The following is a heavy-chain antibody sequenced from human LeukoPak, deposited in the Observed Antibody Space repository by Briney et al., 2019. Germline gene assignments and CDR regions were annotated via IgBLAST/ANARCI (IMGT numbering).Heavy chain of an antibody. CDR3: AREAGRAFDI. Sequence: SETLSLTCAVSGGSISSGGYSWSWIRQPPGKGLEWIGYIYHSGSTYYNPSLKSRVTISVDRSKSQFSRKLSSVTAADTAVYYCAREAGRAFDIWGQGTMVTVSS. V-gene: IGHV4-30-2*01. CDR2: IYHSGST. CDR1: GGSISSGGYS. J-gene: IGHJ3*02.